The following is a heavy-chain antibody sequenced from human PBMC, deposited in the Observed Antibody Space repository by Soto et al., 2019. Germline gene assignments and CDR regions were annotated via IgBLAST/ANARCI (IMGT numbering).Heavy chain of an antibody. D-gene: IGHD5-12*01. CDR3: ARDRYSGYYTNYYYYGMDV. Sequence: QVQLVESGGGVVQPGRSLRLSCAASGFTFSSYGMHRVRQAPGKGLEWVAVIWYDGSNKYYADSVKGRFTISRDNSKHTLYLQMNSLSAEDKAVYYCARDRYSGYYTNYYYYGMDVWGQGTTVTVSS. CDR1: GFTFSSYG. CDR2: IWYDGSNK. V-gene: IGHV3-33*01. J-gene: IGHJ6*02.